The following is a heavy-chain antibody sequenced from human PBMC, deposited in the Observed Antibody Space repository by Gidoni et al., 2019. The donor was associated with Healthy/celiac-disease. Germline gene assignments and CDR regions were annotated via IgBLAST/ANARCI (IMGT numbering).Heavy chain of an antibody. D-gene: IGHD6-13*01. CDR3: AHRRSGIAAAHFDY. Sequence: QITLKESGPTLVKPTQTLTLTCTFSGFSLSTSGVGVGLIRQPPGTALEWLALIYWDDDKRYSPSLKSRLTITKDTSKNQVVLTMTNMDPVDTATYYCAHRRSGIAAAHFDYWGQGTLVTVSS. J-gene: IGHJ4*02. V-gene: IGHV2-5*02. CDR2: IYWDDDK. CDR1: GFSLSTSGVG.